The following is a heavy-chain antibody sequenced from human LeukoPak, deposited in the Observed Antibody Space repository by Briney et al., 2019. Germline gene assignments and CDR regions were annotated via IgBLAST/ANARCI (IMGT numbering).Heavy chain of an antibody. D-gene: IGHD3/OR15-3a*01. Sequence: SETLSLTCTVSGDSVSSSSYYWGWIRQPPGKGLEWIGYIYYSGSTNYNPSLKSRVTISVDTSKNQFSLKMSSVTAADTAVYYCGRKGLDISSPPFDIWGQGTLVTVSS. CDR1: GDSVSSSSYY. CDR2: IYYSGST. CDR3: GRKGLDISSPPFDI. V-gene: IGHV4-61*05. J-gene: IGHJ4*02.